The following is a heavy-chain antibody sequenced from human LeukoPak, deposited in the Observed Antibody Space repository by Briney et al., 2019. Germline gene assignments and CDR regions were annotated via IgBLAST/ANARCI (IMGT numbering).Heavy chain of an antibody. Sequence: PSETLSLTCAVFGGSFSDYYWSWIRQPPGKGLEWIGEINHSGITNYNPSLKSRVTISADTSKNQFSLKLRSVTAADTSVYYCASDTVAGTGWGQGTLVTVSS. CDR2: INHSGIT. CDR3: ASDTVAGTG. V-gene: IGHV4-34*01. D-gene: IGHD6-19*01. CDR1: GGSFSDYY. J-gene: IGHJ4*02.